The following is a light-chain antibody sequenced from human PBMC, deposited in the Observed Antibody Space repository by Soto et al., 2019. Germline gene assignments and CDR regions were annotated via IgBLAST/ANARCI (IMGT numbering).Light chain of an antibody. V-gene: IGLV2-8*01. CDR1: SSDVGGYNY. J-gene: IGLJ1*01. CDR3: SSYAGSNNYV. Sequence: QSALTQPPSASGCPGQSVTISCTGTSSDVGGYNYVSWYQQHPGKAPKLIIYEVSKRPSGVPDRFSGSKSGNTASLTVSGLQAEDEADYYCSSYAGSNNYVFGTGTKLTVL. CDR2: EVS.